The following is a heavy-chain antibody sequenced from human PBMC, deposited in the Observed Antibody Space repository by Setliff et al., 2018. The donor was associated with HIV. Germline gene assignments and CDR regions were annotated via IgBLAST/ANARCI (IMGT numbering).Heavy chain of an antibody. CDR1: GVSISYYH. J-gene: IGHJ4*02. CDR2: ISYTGNT. Sequence: PSETLSLTCTVSGVSISYYHWSWIRQPPGKGLEWIGYISYTGNTNYDPSLASRVTMSIDTSKMQFSLKLTSVSAADTAVYHCANMGGRYVGYFESWGQGTLVTVSS. CDR3: ANMGGRYVGYFES. D-gene: IGHD3-16*01. V-gene: IGHV4-59*01.